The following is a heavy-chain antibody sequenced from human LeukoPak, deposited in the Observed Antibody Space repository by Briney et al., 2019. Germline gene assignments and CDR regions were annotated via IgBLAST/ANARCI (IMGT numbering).Heavy chain of an antibody. CDR3: ARARYCSSPSCYSSYYYGMDV. V-gene: IGHV3-7*01. CDR1: GFTFSSYW. D-gene: IGHD2-2*01. J-gene: IGHJ6*02. CDR2: IKQDGSEK. Sequence: PGGSLRLSCAASGFTFSSYWMSWVRQAPGKGLEWVANIKQDGSEKYYVDSVKGRFTISRDNAKNSLYLQMNSLRAEDTAVYYCARARYCSSPSCYSSYYYGMDVWGQGTTVTVSS.